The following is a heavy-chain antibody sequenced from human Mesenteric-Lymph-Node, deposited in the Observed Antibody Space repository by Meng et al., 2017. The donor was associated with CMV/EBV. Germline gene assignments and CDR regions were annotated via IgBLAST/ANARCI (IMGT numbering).Heavy chain of an antibody. Sequence: SETLSLTCSVSGGSINTYFWSWIRQPPGKGLEWIGYIYHSGSTNYNPSLKSRVTISVDTSKNQFSLKLSSVTAADTAVYYCARDITGTDWFDPWGQGTLVTVSS. CDR2: IYHSGST. V-gene: IGHV4-59*01. J-gene: IGHJ5*02. D-gene: IGHD1-7*01. CDR3: ARDITGTDWFDP. CDR1: GGSINTYF.